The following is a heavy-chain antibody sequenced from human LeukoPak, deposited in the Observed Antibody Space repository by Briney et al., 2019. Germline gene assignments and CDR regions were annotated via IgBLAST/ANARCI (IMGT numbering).Heavy chain of an antibody. CDR3: ARGGVQGLDY. D-gene: IGHD1-1*01. J-gene: IGHJ4*02. V-gene: IGHV4-59*11. Sequence: PSETLSLTCTVSGGSISSHYWSWIRQPPGKGLEWIGYIYYSRSTNYNPSLKSRVTISVDTSKNQFSLKLSSVTAADTAVYYCARGGVQGLDYWGQGTLVTVSS. CDR1: GGSISSHY. CDR2: IYYSRST.